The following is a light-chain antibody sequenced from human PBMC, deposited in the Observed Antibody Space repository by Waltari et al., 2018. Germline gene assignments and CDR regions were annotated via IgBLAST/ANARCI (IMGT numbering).Light chain of an antibody. V-gene: IGKV1-5*03. CDR2: KTS. J-gene: IGKJ2*01. Sequence: DIQMTQSPSTLSASVGDRVTITCRASQNINSWMAWYQQKPGKAPKLLIYKTSILEGGVPSRFSGVGSETEFTLTISSLQPDDVATYYCQQYHTLYTFGQGTKLEIK. CDR1: QNINSW. CDR3: QQYHTLYT.